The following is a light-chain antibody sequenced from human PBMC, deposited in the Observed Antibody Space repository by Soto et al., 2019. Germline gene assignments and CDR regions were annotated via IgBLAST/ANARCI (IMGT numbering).Light chain of an antibody. Sequence: EIVLTQSPATLSLSPGERATLSCRASQTVSSSLAWYQQKPGQAPRLLIYDVSNRATGIPARFSGSGSGTDFTLTISSLEPEDFAVYYCQQLGTFGGGTKVDIK. J-gene: IGKJ4*01. CDR2: DVS. V-gene: IGKV3-11*01. CDR1: QTVSSS. CDR3: QQLGT.